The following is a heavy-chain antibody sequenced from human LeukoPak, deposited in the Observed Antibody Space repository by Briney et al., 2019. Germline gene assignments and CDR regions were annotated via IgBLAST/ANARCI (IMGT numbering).Heavy chain of an antibody. CDR2: ISWNSVRI. Sequence: GGFLRLSCAASGFTFDDYAMHWVRQAPGRGLEWVSGISWNSVRIDYADSVKGRFTISRDNAKNSLYLQMNSLRAEDAALYYCAKDMGGGNSGFVAFDIWGQGTMVTVSS. CDR3: AKDMGGGNSGFVAFDI. CDR1: GFTFDDYA. V-gene: IGHV3-9*01. J-gene: IGHJ3*02. D-gene: IGHD4-23*01.